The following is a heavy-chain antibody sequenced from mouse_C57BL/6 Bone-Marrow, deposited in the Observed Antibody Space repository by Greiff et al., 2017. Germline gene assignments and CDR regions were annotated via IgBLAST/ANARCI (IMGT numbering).Heavy chain of an antibody. Sequence: QVQLQQSGAELVRPGTSVKLSCKASGYTFTSYWMNWVKQRPGQGLEWIGVIDPSDSYTNYNQKFKGKATLTVDTSSSTAYMQLSSLTSEDSAVYYCARDALFSWYVDVWGTGTTVTVSS. J-gene: IGHJ1*03. CDR1: GYTFTSYW. CDR2: IDPSDSYT. D-gene: IGHD6-5*01. CDR3: ARDALFSWYVDV. V-gene: IGHV1-59*01.